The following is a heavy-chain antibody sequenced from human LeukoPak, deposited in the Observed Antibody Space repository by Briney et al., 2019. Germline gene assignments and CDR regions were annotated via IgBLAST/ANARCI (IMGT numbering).Heavy chain of an antibody. V-gene: IGHV3-30-3*01. Sequence: GGSLRLSCAASGFTFSSYAMHWVRQAPGKGLEWVAVISYDGSNKYYADSVKGRFTISRDNSKNTLYLQMNSLRAEDTAVYYCARDRPYYYDSSGYYLAGAFDIWGQGTMVTVSS. J-gene: IGHJ3*02. D-gene: IGHD3-22*01. CDR1: GFTFSSYA. CDR2: ISYDGSNK. CDR3: ARDRPYYYDSSGYYLAGAFDI.